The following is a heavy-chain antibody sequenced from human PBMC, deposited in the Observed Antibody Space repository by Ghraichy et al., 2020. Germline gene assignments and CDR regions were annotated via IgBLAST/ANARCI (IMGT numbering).Heavy chain of an antibody. V-gene: IGHV3-7*01. D-gene: IGHD3-22*01. J-gene: IGHJ4*02. CDR1: GFSFDKYW. Sequence: GDSLNISCAASGFSFDKYWMSWVRQAPGKGLEWVANMKQDGSEKYYGDSVKGRFIISRDNAKMSLYLRMNSLRPDDTALYFCARVPFDTTGYYFDFWGQGILVTVSS. CDR2: MKQDGSEK. CDR3: ARVPFDTTGYYFDF.